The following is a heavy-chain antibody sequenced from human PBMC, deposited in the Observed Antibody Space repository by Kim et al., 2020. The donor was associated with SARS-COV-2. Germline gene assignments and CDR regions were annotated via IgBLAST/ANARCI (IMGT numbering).Heavy chain of an antibody. D-gene: IGHD3-10*01. J-gene: IGHJ6*02. Sequence: FTISRDNSKNTLYLQMNSLRAEDTAVYYCAKDSGLWFGELSLYYYYGMDVWGQGTTVTVSS. V-gene: IGHV3-33*06. CDR3: AKDSGLWFGELSLYYYYGMDV.